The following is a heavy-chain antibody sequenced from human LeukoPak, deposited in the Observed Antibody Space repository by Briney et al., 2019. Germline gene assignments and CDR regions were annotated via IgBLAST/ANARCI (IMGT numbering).Heavy chain of an antibody. V-gene: IGHV1-18*01. D-gene: IGHD6-13*01. CDR1: GYTFTSYG. J-gene: IGHJ6*02. Sequence: ASVKVSCKASGYTFTSYGISWVRQAPGQGLEWMGWISAYNGNTNYAQKLQGRVTMTTDTSTSTAYMELRSLRSDDTAVYYCARCAGVGSRWYPPSYYGMDVWGQGTTVTVSS. CDR3: ARCAGVGSRWYPPSYYGMDV. CDR2: ISAYNGNT.